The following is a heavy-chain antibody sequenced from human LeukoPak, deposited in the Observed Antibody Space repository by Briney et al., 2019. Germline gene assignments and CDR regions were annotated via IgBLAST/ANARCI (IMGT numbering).Heavy chain of an antibody. CDR2: ISYDGSNK. CDR3: ASALSGSPNY. V-gene: IGHV3-30-3*01. D-gene: IGHD1-26*01. CDR1: GFTFSSYA. Sequence: PGRSLRLSCAASGFTFSSYAMHWVRQAPGKGLEWVAVISYDGSNKYYADSVKGRFTISRDNSKNTLYLQMNSLRAEDTAVYYCASALSGSPNYWGQGTLVTVSS. J-gene: IGHJ4*02.